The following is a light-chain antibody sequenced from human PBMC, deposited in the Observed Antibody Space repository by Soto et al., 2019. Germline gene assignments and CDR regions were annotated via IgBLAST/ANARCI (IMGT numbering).Light chain of an antibody. CDR2: DVS. V-gene: IGKV1-5*01. J-gene: IGKJ1*01. CDR1: QSTSSW. CDR3: QQYNTYSGT. Sequence: GDRVTITCRASQSTSSWLAWYQQKPGKAPKVLIYDVSSLESGVPSRFSGSGSGTEFTLTINSLQPDDFATYYCQQYNTYSGTFGQGTKVEIK.